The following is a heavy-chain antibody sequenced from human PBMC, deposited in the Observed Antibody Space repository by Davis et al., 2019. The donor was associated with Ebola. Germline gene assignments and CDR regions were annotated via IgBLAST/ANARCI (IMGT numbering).Heavy chain of an antibody. D-gene: IGHD6-13*01. CDR3: AREGSSSRYFYGMDV. CDR1: GYTFTSYG. J-gene: IGHJ6*02. V-gene: IGHV1-18*01. Sequence: AASVKVSCKASGYTFTSYGISWVRQAPGQGLEWMGWISAYNGNTNYAQKLQGRVTMTTDTSTSTAYMELRSLRSDDTAVYYCAREGSSSRYFYGMDVWGQGTTVTVSS. CDR2: ISAYNGNT.